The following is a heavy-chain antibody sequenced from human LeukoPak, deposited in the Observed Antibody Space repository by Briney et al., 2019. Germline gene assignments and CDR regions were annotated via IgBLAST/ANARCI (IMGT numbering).Heavy chain of an antibody. J-gene: IGHJ4*02. CDR2: ISSGSSTT. CDR3: ARGRGITLSYHYFDY. V-gene: IGHV3-48*02. Sequence: GGSLRLSCAASGFTFSPLGVNWVRQAPGRGLEWVSYISSGSSTTYYADSVKGRFTISRDNAKNSLYLQVNSLRDEDTAVYYCARGRGITLSYHYFDYWGQGTLVTVSS. D-gene: IGHD3-10*01. CDR1: GFTFSPLG.